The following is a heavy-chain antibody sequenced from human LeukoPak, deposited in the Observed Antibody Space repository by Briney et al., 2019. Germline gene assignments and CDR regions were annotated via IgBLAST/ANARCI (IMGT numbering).Heavy chain of an antibody. CDR1: GFTFSSYS. Sequence: GGSLRLSCAASGFTFSSYSMNWVRQAPGKGLEWVSSISSSSSYIYYADSVKGQFTISRDNSKNTLYLQMDSLRAEDTAVYYCAKAAAGTEYYFEYWGQGTLVTVSS. CDR3: AKAAAGTEYYFEY. CDR2: ISSSSSYI. V-gene: IGHV3-21*01. D-gene: IGHD6-13*01. J-gene: IGHJ4*02.